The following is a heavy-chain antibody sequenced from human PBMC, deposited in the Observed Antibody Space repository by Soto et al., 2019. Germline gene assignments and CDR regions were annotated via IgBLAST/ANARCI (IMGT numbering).Heavy chain of an antibody. CDR2: ISGSGGST. D-gene: IGHD3-9*01. V-gene: IGHV3-23*01. J-gene: IGHJ4*02. Sequence: GGSLRLSCAASGFTFSSYAMSWVRQAPGKGLEWVSAISGSGGSTYYADSVKGRFTISRDNSKNTLYLQMNSLRVEDTALYYCARDREPDGIWTFDSWGQGALVTVSS. CDR1: GFTFSSYA. CDR3: ARDREPDGIWTFDS.